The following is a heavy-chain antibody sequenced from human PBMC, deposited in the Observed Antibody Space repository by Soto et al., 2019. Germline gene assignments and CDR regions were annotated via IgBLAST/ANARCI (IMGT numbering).Heavy chain of an antibody. CDR1: GFSVNNNY. D-gene: IGHD2-2*01. Sequence: EVQLVQSGGGVVQPGGSLRLTCAASGFSVNNNYMSWVRQAPAKGLEWVSVIYSGGSTYYADSAKGRFAISRDNSKNTLYLQMNSLRAEDTAVYYCARDSTAYYYMDVWGKGTTVTVSS. CDR2: IYSGGST. J-gene: IGHJ6*03. CDR3: ARDSTAYYYMDV. V-gene: IGHV3-66*01.